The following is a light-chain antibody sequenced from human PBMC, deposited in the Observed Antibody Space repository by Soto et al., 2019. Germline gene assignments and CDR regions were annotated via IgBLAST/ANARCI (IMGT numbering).Light chain of an antibody. V-gene: IGKV3-15*01. CDR1: QSVSTN. CDR2: GAS. J-gene: IGKJ5*01. Sequence: EIVMTQSPATLSVSPGERATLSCRASQSVSTNLAWYQQKPGQVPSLLIYGASTRATGIPARFSGSGSGTEFTLTISSLQSEDFAVYYCQQCDNWPITFGQGTRLEIK. CDR3: QQCDNWPIT.